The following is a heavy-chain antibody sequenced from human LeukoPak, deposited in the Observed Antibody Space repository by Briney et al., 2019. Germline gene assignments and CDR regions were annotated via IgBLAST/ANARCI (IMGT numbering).Heavy chain of an antibody. J-gene: IGHJ5*02. CDR1: GGSFSGYY. CDR3: ARSSGSYLFDP. D-gene: IGHD1-26*01. CDR2: IYYSGST. Sequence: SETLSLTCAVYGGSFSGYYWSWIRQPPGKGLGWIGYIYYSGSTNYNPSLKSRVTISVDTSKNQFSLKLSSVTAADTAVYYCARSSGSYLFDPWGQGTLVTVSS. V-gene: IGHV4-59*01.